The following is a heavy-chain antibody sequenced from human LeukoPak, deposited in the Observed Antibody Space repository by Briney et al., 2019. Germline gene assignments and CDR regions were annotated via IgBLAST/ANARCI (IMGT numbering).Heavy chain of an antibody. CDR2: ISSRGTTT. D-gene: IGHD6-19*01. CDR3: ARSRGAGPGAYFDY. J-gene: IGHJ4*02. CDR1: GFTFSNYE. V-gene: IGHV3-48*03. Sequence: PGGSLRLSCAASGFTFSNYEMNWVRQAPGKGLEWVSYISSRGTTTYYADSVKGRFTISRDNAKNSLFLQMNSLRAEDTAVYYCARSRGAGPGAYFDYWGQGTLVTVSS.